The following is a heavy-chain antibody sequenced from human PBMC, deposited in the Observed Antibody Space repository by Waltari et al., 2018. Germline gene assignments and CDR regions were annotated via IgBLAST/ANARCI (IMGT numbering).Heavy chain of an antibody. CDR2: IGTAGDT. V-gene: IGHV3-13*01. CDR1: GFTFSSYD. D-gene: IGHD5-18*01. CDR3: ARGVDTAMVDY. J-gene: IGHJ4*02. Sequence: EVQLVESGGGLVQPGGSLRLSCAASGFTFSSYDMHWVRQATGKGLEWVSAIGTAGDTYDPGSVKGRVTNSRENAKNSLYLQMNSLRAGDTAVYYCARGVDTAMVDYWGQGTLVTVSS.